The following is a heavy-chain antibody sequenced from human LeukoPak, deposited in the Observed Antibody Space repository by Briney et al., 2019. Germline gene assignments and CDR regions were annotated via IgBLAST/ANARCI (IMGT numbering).Heavy chain of an antibody. D-gene: IGHD2-2*01. Sequence: SETLSLTCSVSGGSISSFYWSWIRQPAGKGLEWIGRIYSSGSTNYSPSLKSRVTMSVDTSKNQFSLKLTSVTAADTAFYYCVRDFDCSSTRCYQGPWFNPWGQGTQAIVSS. J-gene: IGHJ5*02. CDR3: VRDFDCSSTRCYQGPWFNP. CDR2: IYSSGST. V-gene: IGHV4-4*07. CDR1: GGSISSFY.